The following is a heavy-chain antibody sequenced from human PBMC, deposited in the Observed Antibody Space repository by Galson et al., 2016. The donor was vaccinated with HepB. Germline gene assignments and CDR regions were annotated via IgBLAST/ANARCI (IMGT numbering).Heavy chain of an antibody. J-gene: IGHJ6*02. CDR1: GFTFSSYA. CDR3: AKGLKGRDYYGMDG. Sequence: SLRLSCAASGFTFSSYAMSWVRQAPGKGLEWVSAISGSGGSTYYADSVKGRVTISRDNSKNTLYLQMNSLRAEDTAVYYCAKGLKGRDYYGMDGWGQGTTVTVSS. CDR2: ISGSGGST. V-gene: IGHV3-23*01.